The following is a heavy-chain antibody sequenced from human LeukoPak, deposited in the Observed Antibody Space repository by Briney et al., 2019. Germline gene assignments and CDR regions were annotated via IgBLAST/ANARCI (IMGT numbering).Heavy chain of an antibody. V-gene: IGHV4-59*01. CDR1: GGSISSYY. J-gene: IGHJ6*04. D-gene: IGHD4-23*01. Sequence: SETLSLTCTVSGGSISSYYWSWIRQPPGKGLEWIGYIYYSGSTNYNPSLKSRVTISVDTSKNQFSLKLSSVTAADTAVYYCAREGAVAPTVHYYSYSGMDVWAKGPTVTVPS. CDR3: AREGAVAPTVHYYSYSGMDV. CDR2: IYYSGST.